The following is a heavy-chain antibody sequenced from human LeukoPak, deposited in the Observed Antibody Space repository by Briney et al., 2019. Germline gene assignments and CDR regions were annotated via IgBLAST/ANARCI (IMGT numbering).Heavy chain of an antibody. CDR3: ARDRVGIPGYFDY. J-gene: IGHJ4*02. CDR1: GFTFSNYN. CDR2: ISSSGSYI. Sequence: GGSLRLSCAASGFTFSNYNMNWVRQAPGKGLEWVSSISSSGSYIYYADSVKGRFTISRDNAKNSLYLQMNSLRAEDTAVYYCARDRVGIPGYFDYWGQGTLVTVSS. D-gene: IGHD2-2*01. V-gene: IGHV3-21*01.